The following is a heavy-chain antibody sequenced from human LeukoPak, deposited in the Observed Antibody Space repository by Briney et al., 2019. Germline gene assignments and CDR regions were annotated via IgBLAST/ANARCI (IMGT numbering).Heavy chain of an antibody. CDR1: GFTFSSYG. J-gene: IGHJ4*02. CDR3: ARDGEFEYSSSSLDY. CDR2: IWYDGSNK. V-gene: IGHV3-33*01. Sequence: ERSLRLSCAASGFTFSSYGMHWVRQAPGKGLEWVAVIWYDGSNKYYTDSVKGRFTISRDNSKNTLYLQMNSLRADDTAVYYCARDGEFEYSSSSLDYWGQGTLVTVSS. D-gene: IGHD6-6*01.